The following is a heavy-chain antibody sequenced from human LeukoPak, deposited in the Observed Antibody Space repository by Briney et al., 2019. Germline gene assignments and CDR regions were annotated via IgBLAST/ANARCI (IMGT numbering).Heavy chain of an antibody. CDR1: GISFSNYS. J-gene: IGHJ3*02. CDR2: ISSSSRFI. D-gene: IGHD3-22*01. V-gene: IGHV3-21*01. CDR3: ARDQAYYYDSSGYYGPDAFDI. Sequence: GGSLRLSCAASGISFSNYSMNWVRQAPGKGLEWVSLISSSSRFIYYGDSVKGRFTISRDNAKNSLYLQMNSLRAEDTAVYYCARDQAYYYDSSGYYGPDAFDIWGQGTMVTVSS.